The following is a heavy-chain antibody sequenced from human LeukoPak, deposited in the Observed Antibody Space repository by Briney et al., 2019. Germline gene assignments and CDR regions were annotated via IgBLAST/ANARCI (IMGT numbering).Heavy chain of an antibody. CDR1: GFTFSSYS. CDR2: ISSSSSYI. Sequence: PGGSLRLSCAASGFTFSSYSMNWVRQAPGKGLEWVSSISSSSSYIYYADSVKGRFTISRDNAKNSLYLQMNSLRAEDTAVYYCARGREVGATPVYYFDYWGQGTLVTVSS. V-gene: IGHV3-21*01. J-gene: IGHJ4*02. CDR3: ARGREVGATPVYYFDY. D-gene: IGHD1-26*01.